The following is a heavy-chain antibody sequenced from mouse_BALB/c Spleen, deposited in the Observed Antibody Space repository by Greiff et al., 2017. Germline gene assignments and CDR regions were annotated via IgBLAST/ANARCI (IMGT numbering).Heavy chain of an antibody. CDR1: GFTFSDYY. V-gene: IGHV5-4*02. CDR3: ARKLVTAMDY. Sequence: EVQLVESGGGLVKPGGSLKLSCAASGFTFSDYYMYWVRQTPEKRLEWVATISDGGSYTYYPDSVKGRFTISRDNAKNNLYLQMSSLKSEDTAMYYCARKLVTAMDYWGQGTSVTVSS. CDR2: ISDGGSYT. J-gene: IGHJ4*01. D-gene: IGHD2-1*01.